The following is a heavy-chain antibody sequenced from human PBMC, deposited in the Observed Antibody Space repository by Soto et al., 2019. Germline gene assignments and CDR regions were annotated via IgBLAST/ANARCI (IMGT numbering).Heavy chain of an antibody. Sequence: GGSLRLSCAASGFTFSSYGMHWVRQAPGKGLEWVAVISYDGSNKYYADSVKGRFTISRDNSKNTLYLQMNSLRAEDTAVYYCAKDNFGLYGSGSYYDYWGQGTLVTVSS. J-gene: IGHJ4*02. D-gene: IGHD3-10*01. V-gene: IGHV3-30*18. CDR1: GFTFSSYG. CDR3: AKDNFGLYGSGSYYDY. CDR2: ISYDGSNK.